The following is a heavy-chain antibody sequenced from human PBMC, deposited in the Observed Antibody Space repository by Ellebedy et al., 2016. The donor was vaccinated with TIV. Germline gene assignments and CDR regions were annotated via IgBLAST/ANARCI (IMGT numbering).Heavy chain of an antibody. V-gene: IGHV3-48*02. CDR2: ISSSSSTI. J-gene: IGHJ4*02. Sequence: GESLKISCAASGFTFSSYSMNWVRQAPGKGLEWVSYISSSSSTIYYADSVKGRFTISRDNAKNSLYLQMNSLRDEDTAVYYCAAYGSGSYLSASFDYWGQGTLVTVSS. D-gene: IGHD3-10*01. CDR3: AAYGSGSYLSASFDY. CDR1: GFTFSSYS.